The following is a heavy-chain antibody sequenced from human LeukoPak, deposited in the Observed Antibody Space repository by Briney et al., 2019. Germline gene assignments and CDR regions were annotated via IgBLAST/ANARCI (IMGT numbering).Heavy chain of an antibody. V-gene: IGHV7-4-1*02. D-gene: IGHD3-10*01. CDR1: GYTFTSYA. J-gene: IGHJ4*02. Sequence: ASVKVSCKASGYTFTSYAMNWVRQAPGQGLEWMGWINTNTGNPTYAQGFTGRFVFSLDTSVSTAYLQISSLKAEDTAVYYCARDRGRGGITMLRVPGYWGQGTLVTVSS. CDR2: INTNTGNP. CDR3: ARDRGRGGITMLRVPGY.